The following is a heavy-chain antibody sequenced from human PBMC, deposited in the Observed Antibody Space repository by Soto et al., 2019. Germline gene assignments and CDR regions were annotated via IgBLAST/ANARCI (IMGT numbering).Heavy chain of an antibody. Sequence: GGSLRLSCAASGFTFSSYGMHWVRQAPGKGLEWVAVISYDGSNKYYADSVKGRFTISRDNSKNTLYLQMNSLRAEDTAVYYCAKCWFPYYYYGMDVWGQGTTVTVSS. CDR3: AKCWFPYYYYGMDV. D-gene: IGHD3-10*01. V-gene: IGHV3-30*18. CDR1: GFTFSSYG. J-gene: IGHJ6*02. CDR2: ISYDGSNK.